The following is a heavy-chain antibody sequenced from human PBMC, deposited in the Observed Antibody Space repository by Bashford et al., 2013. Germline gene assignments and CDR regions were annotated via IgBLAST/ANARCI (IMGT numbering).Heavy chain of an antibody. D-gene: IGHD4-23*01. CDR3: ARGWMTTVVMDAFDI. CDR1: GGSISSYY. Sequence: SETLSLTCTVSGGSISSYYWSWIRQPAGKGLEWIGRIYTSGSTNYNPSLKSRVTMSVDTSKNQFSLKLSSVTAADTAVYYCARGWMTTVVMDAFDIWGQGTMVTVSS. CDR2: IYTSGST. V-gene: IGHV4-4*07. J-gene: IGHJ3*02.